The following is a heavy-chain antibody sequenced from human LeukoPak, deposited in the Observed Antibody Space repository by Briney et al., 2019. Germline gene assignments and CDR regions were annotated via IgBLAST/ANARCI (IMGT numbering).Heavy chain of an antibody. CDR2: INHSGST. V-gene: IGHV4-34*01. D-gene: IGHD3-3*01. Sequence: SETLSLTCAVYGGSFSGYYWSWIRQPPGKGLEWIGEINHSGSTNYNPSLKSRVTISVDTSKNQFSLKLSSVTAADTAVYYCARGLRFLALGGDNWFDPWGQGTRVTVSS. J-gene: IGHJ5*02. CDR1: GGSFSGYY. CDR3: ARGLRFLALGGDNWFDP.